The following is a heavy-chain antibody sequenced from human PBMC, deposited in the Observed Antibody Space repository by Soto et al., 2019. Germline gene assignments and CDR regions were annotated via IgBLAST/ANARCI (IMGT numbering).Heavy chain of an antibody. CDR2: IYYTGTT. D-gene: IGHD3-10*01. J-gene: IGHJ4*02. V-gene: IGHV4-59*01. CDR3: AREVSSFGSNHFDS. Sequence: SETLSLTCSVSGTSIRGYYWTWIRQPPGKGLEWIGYIYYTGTTKYNPSLKSRVTISVDTSKNQFSLRLNSVTAADTAVYYCAREVSSFGSNHFDSWGQGALVTVSS. CDR1: GTSIRGYY.